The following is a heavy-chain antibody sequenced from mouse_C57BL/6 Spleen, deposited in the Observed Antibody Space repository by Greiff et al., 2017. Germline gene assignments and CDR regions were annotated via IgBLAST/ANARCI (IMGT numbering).Heavy chain of an antibody. Sequence: EVQLVESGGGLVQPGGSLSLSCAASGFTFTDYYMRWVRQPPGKALEWLGFIRNKANGYTTEYSASVKGRFTISRDNSQSILYLQRNALRAEDSATYYCARYGAYFYYWGQGTTLTVSS. CDR1: GFTFTDYY. CDR3: ARYGAYFYY. CDR2: IRNKANGYTT. J-gene: IGHJ2*01. V-gene: IGHV7-3*01. D-gene: IGHD3-1*01.